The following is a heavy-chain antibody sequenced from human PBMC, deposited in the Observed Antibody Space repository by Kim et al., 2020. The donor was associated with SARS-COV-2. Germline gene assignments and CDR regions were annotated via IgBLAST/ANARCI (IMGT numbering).Heavy chain of an antibody. Sequence: SEKYYVDSGKGRFTISRDNAKNSLYLQMNSLGAEDTAVYYCARGSSGACDIWGQGTMVTVSS. J-gene: IGHJ3*02. CDR3: ARGSSGACDI. D-gene: IGHD3-10*01. V-gene: IGHV3-7*03. CDR2: SEK.